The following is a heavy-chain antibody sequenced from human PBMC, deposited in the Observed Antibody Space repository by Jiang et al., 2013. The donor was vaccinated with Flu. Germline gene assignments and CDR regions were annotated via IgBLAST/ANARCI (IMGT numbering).Heavy chain of an antibody. V-gene: IGHV3-23*01. D-gene: IGHD4-17*01. CDR3: AKALTTVTYDYGMDV. CDR1: GFTFSSYA. CDR2: ISGSGGST. Sequence: LESGGGLVQAWGSLRLSCAASGFTFSSYAMSWVRQAPGKGLEWVSAISGSGGSTYYADSVKGRFTISRDNSKNTLYLQMNSLRAEDTAVYYCAKALTTVTYDYGMDVWGQGTTGHRLL. J-gene: IGHJ6*02.